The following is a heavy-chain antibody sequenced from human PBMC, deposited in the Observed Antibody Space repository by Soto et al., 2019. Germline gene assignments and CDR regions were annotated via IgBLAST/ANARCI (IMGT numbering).Heavy chain of an antibody. J-gene: IGHJ6*02. CDR1: GGTFSSYA. CDR3: ARIYCSGGSCYSEPHYYCMDV. Sequence: QVQLVQSGAEVKKPGSSVKVSCKASGGTFSSYAISWVRQAPGQGLEWMGGIIPIFGTANYAQKFQGRVTITADESTSTAYMELSSLRSEDTAVYYCARIYCSGGSCYSEPHYYCMDVWGQGTTVTVSS. V-gene: IGHV1-69*01. CDR2: IIPIFGTA. D-gene: IGHD2-15*01.